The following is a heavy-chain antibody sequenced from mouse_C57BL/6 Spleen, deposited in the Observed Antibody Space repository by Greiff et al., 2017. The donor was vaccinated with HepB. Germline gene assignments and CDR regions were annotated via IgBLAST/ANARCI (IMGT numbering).Heavy chain of an antibody. J-gene: IGHJ2*01. Sequence: VQLQQSGAELVRPGASVKLSCTASGFNIKDYYMHWVKQRPEQGLEWIGRIDPEDGDTEYAPKFQGKATMTADTSSNTAYLQLSSLTSEDTAVYYCTTETAQAQYYFDYWGQGTTLTVSS. CDR1: GFNIKDYY. V-gene: IGHV14-1*01. CDR2: IDPEDGDT. D-gene: IGHD3-2*02. CDR3: TTETAQAQYYFDY.